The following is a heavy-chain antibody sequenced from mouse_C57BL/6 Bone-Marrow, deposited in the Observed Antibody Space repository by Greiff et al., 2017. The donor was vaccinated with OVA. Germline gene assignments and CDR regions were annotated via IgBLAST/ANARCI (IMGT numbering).Heavy chain of an antibody. D-gene: IGHD2-3*01. V-gene: IGHV1-59*01. Sequence: QVQLQQPGAELVRPGTSVKLSCKASGYTFTSYWMHWVKQRPGQGLEWIGVIDPSDSYTNYNQKFQGKATLTVDTSSSTAYMQLSSLTSEDSAVYYCARSPDGYSECWGRGTTLTVSS. J-gene: IGHJ2*01. CDR1: GYTFTSYW. CDR2: IDPSDSYT. CDR3: ARSPDGYSEC.